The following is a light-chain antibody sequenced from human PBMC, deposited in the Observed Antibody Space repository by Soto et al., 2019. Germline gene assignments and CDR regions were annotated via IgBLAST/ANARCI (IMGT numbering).Light chain of an antibody. CDR3: QQRGDWPPWT. CDR1: RDINSA. Sequence: ELLLTQSPDALSLSPGQRATLTCRTTRDINSALAWYQHRPGRSPRLLIYEAKNMASGVPPRFSGFGSGTEFTLIINGLEPEDVATYYCQQRGDWPPWTFGPGTRV. CDR2: EAK. V-gene: IGKV3-11*01. J-gene: IGKJ1*01.